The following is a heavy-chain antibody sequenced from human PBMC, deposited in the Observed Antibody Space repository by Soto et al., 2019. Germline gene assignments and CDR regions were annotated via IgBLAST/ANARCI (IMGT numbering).Heavy chain of an antibody. CDR2: ISYDGSNK. J-gene: IGHJ4*02. D-gene: IGHD6-19*01. CDR1: GFTFSSYG. V-gene: IGHV3-30*18. CDR3: AKNAARIAVAGRGNYFDY. Sequence: QVQLVESGGGVVQPGRSLRLSCAASGFTFSSYGMHWVRQAPGKGLEWVAVISYDGSNKYYADSVKGRFTISRDNSKNTLYLQMNSLRAEDTAVYYCAKNAARIAVAGRGNYFDYWGQGTLVTVSS.